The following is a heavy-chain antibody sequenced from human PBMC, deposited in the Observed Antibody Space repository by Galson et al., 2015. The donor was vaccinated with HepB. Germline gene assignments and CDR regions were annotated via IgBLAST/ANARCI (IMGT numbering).Heavy chain of an antibody. CDR2: ISAYNGNT. Sequence: SVKVSCKASGYTLTSYGISWERRAPGQGLEWMGWISAYNGNTNYAQKLQGRVTMTTDTSTSTAYMELRSLRSDDAAVYYCAGARLQVEDYYDSSGYYPPLDYWGQGTLVTVSS. CDR1: GYTLTSYG. CDR3: AGARLQVEDYYDSSGYYPPLDY. D-gene: IGHD3-22*01. J-gene: IGHJ4*02. V-gene: IGHV1-18*04.